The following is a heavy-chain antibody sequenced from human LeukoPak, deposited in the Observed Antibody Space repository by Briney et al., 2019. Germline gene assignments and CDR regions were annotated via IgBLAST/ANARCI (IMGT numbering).Heavy chain of an antibody. CDR1: GGTFSSYA. J-gene: IGHJ4*02. Sequence: SVKVSCKASGGTFSSYAISWVRQAPGQGLEWMGGIIPIFGTANYAQKFQGRVTITADESTSTAYMELSSLRSEDTAVYYCARRRYRGYDLFDYWGQGTLVTVSS. CDR2: IIPIFGTA. CDR3: ARRRYRGYDLFDY. D-gene: IGHD5-12*01. V-gene: IGHV1-69*13.